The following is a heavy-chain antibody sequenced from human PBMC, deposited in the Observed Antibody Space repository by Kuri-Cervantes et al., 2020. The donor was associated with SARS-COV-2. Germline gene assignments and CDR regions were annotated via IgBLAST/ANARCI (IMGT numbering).Heavy chain of an antibody. CDR2: ISSSSSTT. V-gene: IGHV3-48*04. CDR3: AKAPPTYYFDY. CDR1: GFTFSSYS. Sequence: GESLKISCAASGFTFSSYSMNWVRQAPGKGLEWVSYISSSSSTTYYADSVKGRFTISRDNSKDTLFLQMNSLRAEDTAVYYCAKAPPTYYFDYWGQGTLVTVSS. J-gene: IGHJ4*02.